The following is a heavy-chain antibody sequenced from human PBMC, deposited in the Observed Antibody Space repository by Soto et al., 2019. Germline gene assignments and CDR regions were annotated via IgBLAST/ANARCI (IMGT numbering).Heavy chain of an antibody. CDR2: ISGGGGST. Sequence: PGGSLRLSCAASGLTFSSYAMSWVRQAPGKGLEWVSAISGGGGSTYYADSVKGRFTISRDNSKNTLYLQMNSLRAEDTAVYYCAKDLDLKELFPDYGTLDYWGQGTLVTVSS. CDR1: GLTFSSYA. D-gene: IGHD4-17*01. CDR3: AKDLDLKELFPDYGTLDY. J-gene: IGHJ4*02. V-gene: IGHV3-23*01.